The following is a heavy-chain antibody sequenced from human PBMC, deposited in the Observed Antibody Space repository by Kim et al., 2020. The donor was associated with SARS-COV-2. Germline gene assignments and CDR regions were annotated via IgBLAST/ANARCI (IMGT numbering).Heavy chain of an antibody. V-gene: IGHV3-23*01. D-gene: IGHD3-10*01. Sequence: QFTISRDNSKHTLYLQMNSLRAEDTAVYYCAKEGGFGELLPHYYYGMDVWGQGTTVTVSS. J-gene: IGHJ6*02. CDR3: AKEGGFGELLPHYYYGMDV.